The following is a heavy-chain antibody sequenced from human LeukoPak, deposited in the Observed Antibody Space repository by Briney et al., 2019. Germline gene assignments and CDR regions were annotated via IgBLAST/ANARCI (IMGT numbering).Heavy chain of an antibody. V-gene: IGHV3-9*01. D-gene: IGHD3-22*01. Sequence: AGGSLRLSCAASGFTFDDYAMHWVRQAPGKGLEWVSGISWNSGSIGYADSVKGRYTISRDNAKNSLYLQMNSLRAEDTALYYCAKAFYYYDSSGYSAVDYWGQGTLVTVSS. CDR2: ISWNSGSI. CDR3: AKAFYYYDSSGYSAVDY. J-gene: IGHJ4*02. CDR1: GFTFDDYA.